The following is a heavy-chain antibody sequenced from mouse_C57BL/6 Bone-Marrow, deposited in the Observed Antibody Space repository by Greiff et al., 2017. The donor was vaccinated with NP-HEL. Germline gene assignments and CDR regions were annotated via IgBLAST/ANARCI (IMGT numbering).Heavy chain of an antibody. J-gene: IGHJ3*01. D-gene: IGHD1-1*02. Sequence: EVHLVESGGGLVQPGGSLSLSCAASGFTFTDYYMSWVRQPPGKALEWLGFIRNKANGYTTEYSASVKGRFTISRDNSQSILYLQMNALRAEDSATYYCARYNYLAFAYWGQGTLVTVSA. CDR1: GFTFTDYY. CDR3: ARYNYLAFAY. CDR2: IRNKANGYTT. V-gene: IGHV7-3*01.